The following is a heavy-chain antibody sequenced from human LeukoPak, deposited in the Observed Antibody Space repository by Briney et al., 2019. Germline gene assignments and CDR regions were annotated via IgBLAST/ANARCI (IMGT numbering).Heavy chain of an antibody. J-gene: IGHJ4*02. Sequence: GGSLRLSCAASGLNFTSHWMHWVRQAPGKGLEWVANIKEDGSEEYYVDSVKGRFTISRDNAKNSLYLQMNSLRAEDTAVYYCAKNYFEYWGQGTLVTVSS. CDR1: GLNFTSHW. V-gene: IGHV3-7*01. CDR2: IKEDGSEE. D-gene: IGHD2/OR15-2a*01. CDR3: AKNYFEY.